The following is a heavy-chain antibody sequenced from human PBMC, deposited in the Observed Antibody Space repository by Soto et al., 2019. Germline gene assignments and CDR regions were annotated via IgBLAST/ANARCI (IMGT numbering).Heavy chain of an antibody. CDR3: ARVDYYDSSGYYPPPTDYGMDV. CDR1: GGSISSGDYY. CDR2: IYYSGST. V-gene: IGHV4-30-4*01. D-gene: IGHD3-22*01. Sequence: PSETLSLTCTVSGGSISSGDYYWSWIRQPPGKGLEWIGYIYYSGSTYYNPSLKSRVTISVDTSKNQFSLKLSSVTAADTAVYYCARVDYYDSSGYYPPPTDYGMDVWGQGTTVTVSS. J-gene: IGHJ6*02.